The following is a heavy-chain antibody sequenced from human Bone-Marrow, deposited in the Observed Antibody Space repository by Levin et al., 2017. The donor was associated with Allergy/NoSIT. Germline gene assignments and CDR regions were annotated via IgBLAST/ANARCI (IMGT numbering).Heavy chain of an antibody. CDR2: ISWNSGSI. D-gene: IGHD3-9*01. Sequence: SLRLSCAASGFTFDDYAMHWVRQAPGKGLEWVSGISWNSGSIGYADSVKGRFTISRDNAKNSLYLQMNSLRAEDTALYYCAKFDDYWGQGTLVTVSS. J-gene: IGHJ4*02. CDR3: AKFDDY. CDR1: GFTFDDYA. V-gene: IGHV3-9*01.